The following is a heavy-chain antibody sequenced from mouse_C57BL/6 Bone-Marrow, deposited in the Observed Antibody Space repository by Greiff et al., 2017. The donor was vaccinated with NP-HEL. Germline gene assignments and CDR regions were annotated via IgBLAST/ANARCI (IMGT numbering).Heavy chain of an antibody. CDR2: INPYNGDT. CDR1: GYSFTGYF. J-gene: IGHJ1*03. Sequence: EVKLVESGPELVKPGDSVKISCKASGYSFTGYFMNWVMQSHGKSLEWIGRINPYNGDTFYNHKFKGKATLTVAKSSSTPHMELRSLTSEDSAVYCWARSDYDDSSYVNWYFDVWGTGTTVTVSS. D-gene: IGHD1-1*01. V-gene: IGHV1-20*01. CDR3: ARSDYDDSSYVNWYFDV.